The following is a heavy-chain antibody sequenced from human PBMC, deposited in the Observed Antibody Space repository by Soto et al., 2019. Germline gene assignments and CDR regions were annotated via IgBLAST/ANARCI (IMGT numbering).Heavy chain of an antibody. D-gene: IGHD2-2*01. CDR1: GGTFSSYA. CDR2: IIPISGTA. CDR3: ARSQGSSTSLEIYYYYYYGMDV. V-gene: IGHV1-69*01. J-gene: IGHJ6*02. Sequence: QVQLVQSGAEVKKPGSSVKVSCKASGGTFSSYAISWVRQAPGQGLEWRGGIIPISGTANYAQKFQGRVRITADESKSKAYMEVSSLRSEDTAVYYCARSQGSSTSLEIYYYYYYGMDVWGQGTTVTVSS.